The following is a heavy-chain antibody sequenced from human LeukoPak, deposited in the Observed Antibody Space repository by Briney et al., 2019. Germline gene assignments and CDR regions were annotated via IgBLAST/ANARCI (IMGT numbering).Heavy chain of an antibody. Sequence: ASVKVSCKASGYTFTSYYMHWVRQAPGQGLEWMGIINPSGGSTSYAQKFQGRVTMTRDMSTSTVYMELSSLRSEDTAVYYCARDTRYYDSSGYKPLDYWGQGTLVTVSS. D-gene: IGHD3-22*01. CDR2: INPSGGST. J-gene: IGHJ4*02. V-gene: IGHV1-46*01. CDR1: GYTFTSYY. CDR3: ARDTRYYDSSGYKPLDY.